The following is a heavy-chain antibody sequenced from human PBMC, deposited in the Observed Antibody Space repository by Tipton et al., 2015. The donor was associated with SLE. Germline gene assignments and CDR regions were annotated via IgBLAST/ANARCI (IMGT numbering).Heavy chain of an antibody. Sequence: TLSLTCTVSGDSFSSGSSSWNWVRQPAGKGLEWIGRIYTGGSTYYNPSLESRVTISMDTSKNQFSLKLTSVTAADTAVYYCARVLDVLDYWGQGTLVTVSS. V-gene: IGHV4-61*02. CDR2: IYTGGST. D-gene: IGHD6-6*01. J-gene: IGHJ4*02. CDR1: GDSFSSGSSS. CDR3: ARVLDVLDY.